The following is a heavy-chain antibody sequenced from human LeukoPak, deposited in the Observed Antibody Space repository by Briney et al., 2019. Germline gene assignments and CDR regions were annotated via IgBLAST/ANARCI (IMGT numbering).Heavy chain of an antibody. CDR1: GGSIISSYY. Sequence: SETLSLTCTVAGGSIISSYYWGWIRQPPGKGLEWVGSIYYTGNTYYDPSLKSRVTISVDTSKNQFSLNLSSVTVADTAVYYCARDLAAISVPDAPHNFWGQGILVTVSS. D-gene: IGHD6-19*01. CDR2: IYYTGNT. V-gene: IGHV4-39*07. J-gene: IGHJ4*02. CDR3: ARDLAAISVPDAPHNF.